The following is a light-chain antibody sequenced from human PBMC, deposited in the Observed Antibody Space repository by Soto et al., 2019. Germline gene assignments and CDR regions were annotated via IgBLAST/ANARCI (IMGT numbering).Light chain of an antibody. Sequence: DIQMTQSPSILSASVGDRVTITCRASQSIGSWVAWYQQKPGRAPNLLIHKASHLESGVPTRFSGSGSGTDFTLTISSLQPEDFAIYYCQQTYTTPEITFGQGTRLEF. V-gene: IGKV1-5*03. J-gene: IGKJ5*01. CDR3: QQTYTTPEIT. CDR2: KAS. CDR1: QSIGSW.